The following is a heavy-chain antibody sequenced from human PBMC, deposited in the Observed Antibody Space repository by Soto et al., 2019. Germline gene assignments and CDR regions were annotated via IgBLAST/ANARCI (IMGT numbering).Heavy chain of an antibody. CDR2: ISYDGSNK. CDR1: GFTFGSYG. CDR3: AKPYYDFWSGYQPLFDY. V-gene: IGHV3-30*18. Sequence: PGGSLRLSCAASGFTFGSYGVHWVRQAPGKGLEWVAVISYDGSNKYYADSVKGRFTISRDNSKNTLYLQMNSLRAEDTAVYYCAKPYYDFWSGYQPLFDYWGQGTLVTVSS. D-gene: IGHD3-3*01. J-gene: IGHJ4*02.